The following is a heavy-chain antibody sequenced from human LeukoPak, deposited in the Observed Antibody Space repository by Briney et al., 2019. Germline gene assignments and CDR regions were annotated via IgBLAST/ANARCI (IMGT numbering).Heavy chain of an antibody. CDR1: GDSVSSFY. CDR3: ARSPYSSGYYYVSVGFGWFDP. Sequence: ASETLSLTCTVSGDSVSSFYWSWIRQPPGKGLEWTGSIDHSGSTYYNPSLKSRITISVDTSKNQFSLKLSSVTAADTAVYHCARSPYSSGYYYVSVGFGWFDPWGQGTLVTVSS. V-gene: IGHV4-59*08. CDR2: IDHSGST. J-gene: IGHJ5*02. D-gene: IGHD3-22*01.